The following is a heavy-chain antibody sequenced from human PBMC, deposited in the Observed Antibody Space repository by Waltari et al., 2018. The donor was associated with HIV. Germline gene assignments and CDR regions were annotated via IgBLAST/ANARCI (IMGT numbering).Heavy chain of an antibody. CDR3: TTDLVY. D-gene: IGHD3-16*01. CDR2: IYPGDSET. Sequence: EVQLVQSRAEVKKPGESLKISCKGSGYSFPTYWIGWVRQVPGKGLQWMGIIYPGDSETKYTPSFQGQVTISADKSIRTAYLQWSSLKTEDTATYYCTTDLVYWGQGTLVTVSS. V-gene: IGHV5-51*03. J-gene: IGHJ4*01. CDR1: GYSFPTYW.